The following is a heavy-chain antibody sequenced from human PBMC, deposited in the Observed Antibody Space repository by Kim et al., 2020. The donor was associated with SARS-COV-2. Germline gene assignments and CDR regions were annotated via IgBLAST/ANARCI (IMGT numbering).Heavy chain of an antibody. Sequence: GGSLRLSCAASGFPFNSYGMNWVRQAPGRGLEWLSFIGFSGANIFYADSVKGRFTISRDNAKNLLYLQMSSLRDEDTAVYFCARDTHTSGWDFDYWGQGTLVTVSS. CDR3: ARDTHTSGWDFDY. V-gene: IGHV3-48*02. CDR1: GFPFNSYG. CDR2: IGFSGANI. D-gene: IGHD6-19*01. J-gene: IGHJ4*02.